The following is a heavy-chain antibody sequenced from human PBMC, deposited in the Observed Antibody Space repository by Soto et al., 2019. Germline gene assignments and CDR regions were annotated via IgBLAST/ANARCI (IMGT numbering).Heavy chain of an antibody. V-gene: IGHV4-31*03. CDR1: GGSISSGGYY. J-gene: IGHJ5*02. CDR2: IYYSGST. Sequence: SETLSLTCTVSGGSISSGGYYWSWIRQHPGKGLEWIGYIYYSGSTYYNPSLKSRATISVDTSKNQFSMKLNSVTAADTAVYYCARVDYYDFWSAYGDVHWFDPWGQGTLVTVSS. D-gene: IGHD3-3*01. CDR3: ARVDYYDFWSAYGDVHWFDP.